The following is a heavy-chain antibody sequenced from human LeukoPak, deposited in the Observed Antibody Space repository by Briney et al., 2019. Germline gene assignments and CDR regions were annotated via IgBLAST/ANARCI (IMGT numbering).Heavy chain of an antibody. CDR3: AREFSGNSFDY. Sequence: GGSLRLSCAASGFTFSSYSMSWVRQAPGKGLEWVSSISSSSSYIYYADSVKGRFTISRDNAKNSLYLQMNSLRAEDTAVYYCAREFSGNSFDYWGQGTLVTVSS. V-gene: IGHV3-21*01. D-gene: IGHD2/OR15-2a*01. CDR2: ISSSSSYI. J-gene: IGHJ4*02. CDR1: GFTFSSYS.